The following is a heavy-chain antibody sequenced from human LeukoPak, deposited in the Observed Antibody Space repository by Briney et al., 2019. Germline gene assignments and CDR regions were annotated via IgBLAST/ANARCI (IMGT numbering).Heavy chain of an antibody. Sequence: ASVKVSCKASGYTFTNYTLNWVRQAPGQGLEWMGGIIPIFGTANYAQKFQGRVTITADESTSTAYMELSSLRSEDTAVYYCAFAAYYYDSSGYQYNWFDPWGQGTLVTVSS. V-gene: IGHV1-69*13. D-gene: IGHD3-22*01. CDR3: AFAAYYYDSSGYQYNWFDP. J-gene: IGHJ5*02. CDR1: GYTFTNYT. CDR2: IIPIFGTA.